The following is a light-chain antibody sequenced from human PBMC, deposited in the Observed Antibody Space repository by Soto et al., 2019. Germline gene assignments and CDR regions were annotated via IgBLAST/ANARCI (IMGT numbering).Light chain of an antibody. V-gene: IGKV1-12*01. CDR3: QQANSFPFA. Sequence: DIQMTQSPSSVSASVGDRVTITFRASQGISSWLAWYQQKPRKAPKLLIYAASSLQSGVTSRFSGSRSGTDFTISVSILQPEDFATYYCQQANSFPFAIDHGTKVDIK. J-gene: IGKJ3*01. CDR1: QGISSW. CDR2: AAS.